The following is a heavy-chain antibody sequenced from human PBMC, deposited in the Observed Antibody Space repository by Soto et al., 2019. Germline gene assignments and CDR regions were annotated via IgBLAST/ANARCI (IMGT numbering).Heavy chain of an antibody. Sequence: EVQLVESGGGLVQPGGSLRLSCAASGFTFSSYSMNWVRQAPGKGLEWVSYISSSSSTIYYADSVKGRFPISRDNAKNSLYLKMNSLRDEDTAVYYCASIFITGLHYYYYYGMDVWGQGTTVTVSS. V-gene: IGHV3-48*02. CDR1: GFTFSSYS. D-gene: IGHD1-20*01. CDR3: ASIFITGLHYYYYYGMDV. J-gene: IGHJ6*02. CDR2: ISSSSSTI.